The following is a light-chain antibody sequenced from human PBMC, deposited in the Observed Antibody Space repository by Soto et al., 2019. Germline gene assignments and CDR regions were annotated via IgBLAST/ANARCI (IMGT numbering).Light chain of an antibody. J-gene: IGKJ5*01. V-gene: IGKV3-11*01. Sequence: EIVMTQSPAILSMSPGERVTLYCRASQSVSSNLAWYQQKPGQAPRLLIYNASSRATGIPDRFSGSGSGTDFTLTISSLEPEDFAVYYCQQRTRWPMTFGQGTRLEIK. CDR2: NAS. CDR3: QQRTRWPMT. CDR1: QSVSSN.